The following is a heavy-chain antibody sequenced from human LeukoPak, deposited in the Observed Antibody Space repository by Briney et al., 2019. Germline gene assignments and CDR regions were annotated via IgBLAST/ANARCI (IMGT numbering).Heavy chain of an antibody. J-gene: IGHJ4*02. Sequence: GGSLILSCAASGFTFSSYAMSWVRQAPGKGLEWVSAISGSGGSTYYADSVKGRFTISSDNSKNTLYLQINSLRAEDTAVYYCAKAFYSSGPPLTYWGEGTLVTVSS. CDR1: GFTFSSYA. V-gene: IGHV3-23*01. D-gene: IGHD6-19*01. CDR2: ISGSGGST. CDR3: AKAFYSSGPPLTY.